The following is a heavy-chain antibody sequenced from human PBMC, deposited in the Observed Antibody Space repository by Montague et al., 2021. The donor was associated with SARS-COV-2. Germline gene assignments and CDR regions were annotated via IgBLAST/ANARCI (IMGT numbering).Heavy chain of an antibody. V-gene: IGHV4-61*02. CDR1: GDSIARDVTY. CDR3: ARDDFRWDFDC. CDR2: IYTTGST. J-gene: IGHJ4*02. D-gene: IGHD2/OR15-2a*01. Sequence: TLSLTCTGAGDSIARDVTYWSEIRQPAGKGLEWIGRIYTTGSTNYNPSLKSRLTISLDTSKNQFSLKLSSVTAADTAVYYCARDDFRWDFDCWGQGTLVTVSS.